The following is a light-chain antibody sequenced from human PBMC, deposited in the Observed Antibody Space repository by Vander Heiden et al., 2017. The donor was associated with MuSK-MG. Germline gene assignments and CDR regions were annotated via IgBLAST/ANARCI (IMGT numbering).Light chain of an antibody. CDR3: QAWDSSTAV. CDR1: KLGDKY. CDR2: QDS. V-gene: IGLV3-1*01. Sequence: SYELTQPPSVSVSPGQTASITGAGDKLGDKYACWYQQKPGQSPVLVIYQDSKRPAGIPERFSGSNSGNTATLTISGTQAMDEADYYCQAWDSSTAVFGGGTKVTVL. J-gene: IGLJ2*01.